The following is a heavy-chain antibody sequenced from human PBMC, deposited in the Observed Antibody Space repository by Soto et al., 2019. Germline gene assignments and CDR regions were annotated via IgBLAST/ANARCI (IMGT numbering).Heavy chain of an antibody. J-gene: IGHJ2*01. CDR1: GGSISSSSYY. V-gene: IGHV4-39*01. CDR3: ARQPLPYYYDSSGSRYWYFDL. D-gene: IGHD3-22*01. CDR2: IYYSGST. Sequence: SETLSLTCTVSGGSISSSSYYWGWIRQPPGKGLEWIGSIYYSGSTYYNPSLKSRVTISVDTSKNQFSLKLSSVTAADTAVYYCARQPLPYYYDSSGSRYWYFDLWGRGTLVTVSS.